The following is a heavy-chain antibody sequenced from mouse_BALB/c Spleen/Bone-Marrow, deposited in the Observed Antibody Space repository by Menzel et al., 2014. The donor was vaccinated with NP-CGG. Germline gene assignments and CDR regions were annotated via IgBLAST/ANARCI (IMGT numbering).Heavy chain of an antibody. J-gene: IGHJ2*01. CDR1: GFAFSSYD. CDR3: ARRLRYYFDY. Sequence: EVKLVESGGGLVKPGGSLKLSCAASGFAFSSYDMSWVRQTPEKRLEWVAYISSGGGSTYYPDTVKGRFTISRDNAKNTLYLQVSSLKSEDTAMYYCARRLRYYFDYWGQGTTLTVSS. D-gene: IGHD1-1*01. CDR2: ISSGGGST. V-gene: IGHV5-12-1*01.